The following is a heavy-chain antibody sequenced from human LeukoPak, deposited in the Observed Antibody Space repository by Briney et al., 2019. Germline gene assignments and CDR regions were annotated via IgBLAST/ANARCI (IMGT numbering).Heavy chain of an antibody. V-gene: IGHV3-30*04. CDR2: ISYDENDK. J-gene: IGHJ4*02. CDR1: GFTLSIYA. D-gene: IGHD6-13*01. CDR3: ARRWSFDY. Sequence: GGAQRLSCATPGFTLSIYALHRGRPAPGKGLEWVAVISYDENDKYYADSVKGRFTISRDNSKNTLYLQMNSLRTEDTALYYCARRWSFDYWGQGTLVTVSS.